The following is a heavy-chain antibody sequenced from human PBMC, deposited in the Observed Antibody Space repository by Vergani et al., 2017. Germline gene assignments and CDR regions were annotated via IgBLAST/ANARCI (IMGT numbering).Heavy chain of an antibody. V-gene: IGHV1-46*03. Sequence: QVQLVQSGAEVKKPGASVKVSCKASGYTFTSYYMHWVRQAPGQGLEWMGIINPSGPSITYAQTFQERVTMTRETSTNTVYMELSSLRSDDTAVYYCARGVEATISGRLDYWGQGTLVGVSS. CDR2: INPSGPSI. J-gene: IGHJ4*02. CDR1: GYTFTSYY. CDR3: ARGVEATISGRLDY. D-gene: IGHD1-26*01.